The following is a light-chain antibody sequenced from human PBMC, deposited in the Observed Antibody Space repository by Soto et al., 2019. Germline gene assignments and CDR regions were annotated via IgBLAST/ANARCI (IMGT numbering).Light chain of an antibody. CDR2: GAS. CDR1: QSVRSNY. Sequence: EIVLTQSPGTLSLSPGERATLSCRASQSVRSNYLAWYQRKPGQAPRLLFYGASTRATGIPDRFSGTGSGTDFTLTISRLEPEDFAVYYCQQYGGSPYTFGQGTKLEIK. J-gene: IGKJ2*01. CDR3: QQYGGSPYT. V-gene: IGKV3-20*01.